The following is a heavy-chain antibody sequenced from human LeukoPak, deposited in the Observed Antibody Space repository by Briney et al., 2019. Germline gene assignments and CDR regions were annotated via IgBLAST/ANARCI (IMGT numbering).Heavy chain of an antibody. D-gene: IGHD3-9*01. Sequence: PSETLSLTCAVYGGSFSGYYWSWIRQPPGKGLEWIGEINHSGSTNYNPSLKSRVTISVDTSKNQFSLKLSSVTAVDTAVYYCARGAVLRYGKGKIDYWGQGTLVTVSS. CDR1: GGSFSGYY. V-gene: IGHV4-34*01. CDR3: ARGAVLRYGKGKIDY. J-gene: IGHJ4*02. CDR2: INHSGST.